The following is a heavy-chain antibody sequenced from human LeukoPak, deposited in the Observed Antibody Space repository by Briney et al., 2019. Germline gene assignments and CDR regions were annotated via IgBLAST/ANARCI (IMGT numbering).Heavy chain of an antibody. V-gene: IGHV3-48*02. CDR3: ASLEGTTAGAFDI. CDR1: GFTFRSYS. Sequence: GGSLRLSCAASGFTFRSYSMNWVRQAPGKGLEWVSYISSSSSTIYYADSVKGRFTISRDNAKNSLYLQMNSLRDEDTAVYYCASLEGTTAGAFDIWGQGTMVTVSS. J-gene: IGHJ3*02. D-gene: IGHD1-7*01. CDR2: ISSSSSTI.